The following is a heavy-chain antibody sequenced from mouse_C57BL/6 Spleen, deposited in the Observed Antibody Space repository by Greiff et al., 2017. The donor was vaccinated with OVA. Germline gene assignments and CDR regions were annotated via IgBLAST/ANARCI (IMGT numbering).Heavy chain of an antibody. Sequence: LQESGPELVKPGASVKISCKASGYAFSSSWMNWVKQRPGKGLEWIGRIYPGDGDTNYNGKFKGKATLTADKSSSTAYMQLSSLTSEDSAVYFCARGGTTVVANFDYWGQGTTLTVSS. CDR3: ARGGTTVVANFDY. CDR2: IYPGDGDT. J-gene: IGHJ2*01. D-gene: IGHD1-1*01. V-gene: IGHV1-82*01. CDR1: GYAFSSSW.